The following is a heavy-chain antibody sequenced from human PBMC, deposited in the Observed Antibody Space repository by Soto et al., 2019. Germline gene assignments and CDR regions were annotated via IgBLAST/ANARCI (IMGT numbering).Heavy chain of an antibody. Sequence: SLKVSCKASGFTFTSPAVQWRRHARGQHLEAIGWIVMGSGNTNYAQKFQERVTITRDMYTSTAYMGLSSLRSEDTGVYYCARARYYDFWSGYYSGYRWFETWGQGTLVTVSS. D-gene: IGHD3-3*01. J-gene: IGHJ5*02. CDR1: GFTFTSPA. CDR3: ARARYYDFWSGYYSGYRWFET. CDR2: IVMGSGNT. V-gene: IGHV1-58*01.